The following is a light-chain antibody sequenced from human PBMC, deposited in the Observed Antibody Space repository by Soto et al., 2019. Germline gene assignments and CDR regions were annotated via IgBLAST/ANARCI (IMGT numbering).Light chain of an antibody. Sequence: SFLTQPASVSGSPGQTITISCTGTNSDVGGYDFVSWYQQHPGKVPKLVIYEVFNRPSGASNRFSGSKSGNTASLTISGLQAEDEADYYCFSYTKSASYVFGSGTKVTVL. CDR2: EVF. V-gene: IGLV2-14*01. CDR3: FSYTKSASYV. CDR1: NSDVGGYDF. J-gene: IGLJ1*01.